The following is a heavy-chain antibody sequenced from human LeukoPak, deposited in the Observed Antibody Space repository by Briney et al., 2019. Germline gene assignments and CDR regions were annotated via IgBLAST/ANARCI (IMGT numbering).Heavy chain of an antibody. Sequence: PSETPSLTWTVAGGSISSYYWSWIRQPAGKGLEWIGRIYTSGSTNYNPSLKSRVTTSVDTSKNQFSLKLSSVTAADTAVYYCARDPTTVVTSDAFDIWGQGTMVTVSS. V-gene: IGHV4-4*07. CDR3: ARDPTTVVTSDAFDI. CDR2: IYTSGST. CDR1: GGSISSYY. D-gene: IGHD4-23*01. J-gene: IGHJ3*02.